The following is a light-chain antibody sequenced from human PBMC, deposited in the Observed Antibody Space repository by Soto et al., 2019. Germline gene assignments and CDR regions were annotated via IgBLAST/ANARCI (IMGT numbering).Light chain of an antibody. J-gene: IGKJ2*01. CDR3: QQYNNWPYT. CDR2: RAS. CDR1: QHVSSN. V-gene: IGKV3-15*01. Sequence: EIVMTQSPATLSVSPGGSATLSCRASQHVSSNFAWYRQKPGQAPTLLIYRASTRATGIPARFIGSGSGTEITLTISSLQSEDFEVYYCQQYNNWPYTFGQGTKLDIK.